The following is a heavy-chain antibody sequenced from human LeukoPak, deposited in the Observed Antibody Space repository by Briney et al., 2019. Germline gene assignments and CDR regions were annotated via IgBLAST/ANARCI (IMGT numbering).Heavy chain of an antibody. Sequence: GSLRLSCAASGFTFSSYAIHWVRQAPGKGLEWLSYITSSSSTIYYADSVKGRSTISRDNAKNSLYLRMNSLRAEETAVYYCAKSMEYSYDSSGHFSGGLDVWGQGTTVTVSS. CDR2: ITSSSSTI. CDR3: AKSMEYSYDSSGHFSGGLDV. J-gene: IGHJ6*02. V-gene: IGHV3-48*04. CDR1: GFTFSSYA. D-gene: IGHD3-22*01.